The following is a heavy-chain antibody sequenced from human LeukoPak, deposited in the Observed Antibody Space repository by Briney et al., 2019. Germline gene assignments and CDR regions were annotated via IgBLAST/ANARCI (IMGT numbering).Heavy chain of an antibody. V-gene: IGHV3-23*01. CDR2: ISGSGGST. CDR3: AKVWTAYSDDYFDY. Sequence: GGSLRLSCVVSGFTFSDFAMSWVRRAPGKGLECFSSISGSGGSTNHADSVKGRFTISRDNSKNTLYLQMNSLRAEDTTVYYCAKVWTAYSDDYFDYWGQGTLVTVSS. J-gene: IGHJ4*02. D-gene: IGHD3/OR15-3a*01. CDR1: GFTFSDFA.